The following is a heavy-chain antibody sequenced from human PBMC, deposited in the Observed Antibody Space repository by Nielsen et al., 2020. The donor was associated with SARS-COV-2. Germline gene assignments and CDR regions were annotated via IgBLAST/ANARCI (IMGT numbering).Heavy chain of an antibody. Sequence: GGSLRPSCAASGFTFSSYGMHWVRQAPGKGLEWVAVIWYDGSNTYYADSVKGRFTISRDNSKNTLYLQMNSLRAEDTAVYYCARDFSGYDFWSGYSHYYYMDIWGKGTTVTVSS. D-gene: IGHD3-3*01. CDR3: ARDFSGYDFWSGYSHYYYMDI. CDR2: IWYDGSNT. V-gene: IGHV3-33*01. CDR1: GFTFSSYG. J-gene: IGHJ6*03.